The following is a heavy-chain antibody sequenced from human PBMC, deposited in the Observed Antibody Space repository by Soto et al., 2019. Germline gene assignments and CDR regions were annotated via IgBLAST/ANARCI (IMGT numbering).Heavy chain of an antibody. CDR1: GGSISSGGYS. Sequence: SETLSLTCXVSGGSISSGGYSWNWIRQPPGKGLEWIGYIYHSGSTLYNPSLKSRVTISVDKSKNQFSLKLSSVTAADTAVYYCARDSLNYDILNGPQNLNYYYYGMDVWGQGTTVTVSS. J-gene: IGHJ6*02. V-gene: IGHV4-30-2*01. CDR3: ARDSLNYDILNGPQNLNYYYYGMDV. D-gene: IGHD3-9*01. CDR2: IYHSGST.